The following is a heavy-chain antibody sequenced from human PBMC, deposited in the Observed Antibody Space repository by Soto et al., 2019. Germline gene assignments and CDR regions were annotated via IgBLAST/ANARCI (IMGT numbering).Heavy chain of an antibody. V-gene: IGHV1-3*01. CDR3: ARSLMNTAMVTFYYFDY. D-gene: IGHD5-18*01. J-gene: IGHJ4*02. Sequence: ASVKVSCKASGYTFTTYAMHWVRQAPGQRLEWMGWINAANGNTKYSQKFQGRVTITRDTSAGTAYMELSNLRSEDTAVYYCARSLMNTAMVTFYYFDYWGQGTLVTVSS. CDR2: INAANGNT. CDR1: GYTFTTYA.